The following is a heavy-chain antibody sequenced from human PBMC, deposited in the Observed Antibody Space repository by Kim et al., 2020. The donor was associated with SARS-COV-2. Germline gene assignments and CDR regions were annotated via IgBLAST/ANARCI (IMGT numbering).Heavy chain of an antibody. V-gene: IGHV3-15*01. CDR1: GFTFSNAW. CDR2: IKRKNDGGTT. CDR3: NTQIEGRVYNLGYVSWFDP. J-gene: IGHJ5*02. D-gene: IGHD5-18*01. Sequence: GGSLRLSCAASGFTFSNAWMSWVRQAPGKGLEWVGRIKRKNDGGTTDYAAPVKGRFRISRDDSKNTLYLQMNSLKTEDTAVYYWNTQIEGRVYNLGYVSWFDPWGQGTLVTVSS.